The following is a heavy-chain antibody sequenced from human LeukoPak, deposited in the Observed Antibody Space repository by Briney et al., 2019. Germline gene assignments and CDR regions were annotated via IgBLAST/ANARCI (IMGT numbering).Heavy chain of an antibody. CDR1: GYTFTSYY. V-gene: IGHV1-46*01. CDR3: ARLDYDILTGYSELPYYYGMDV. CDR2: INPSGGGT. J-gene: IGHJ6*02. D-gene: IGHD3-9*01. Sequence: ASVKVSCKASGYTFTSYYMHWVRQAPGQGLEWMGIINPSGGGTSYAQKFQGRVTMTRDTSTSTVYMELSSLRSEDTAVYYCARLDYDILTGYSELPYYYGMDVWGQGTTVTVSS.